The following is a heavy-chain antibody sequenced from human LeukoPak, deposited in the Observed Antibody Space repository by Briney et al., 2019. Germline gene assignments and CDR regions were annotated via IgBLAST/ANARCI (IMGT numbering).Heavy chain of an antibody. V-gene: IGHV3-49*04. D-gene: IGHD3-9*01. CDR3: TRVNYDTLTGYYLFDY. CDR2: IRSKAYGETT. CDR1: GFTFGDYA. J-gene: IGHJ4*02. Sequence: GGSLRLSCTTSGFTFGDYAMSWVRQAPGKGLEWVGFIRSKAYGETTEFGASVKGRFTISRDDSKSIAYLQMNSLKTEDTALYYCTRVNYDTLTGYYLFDYWGQGTLVTVSS.